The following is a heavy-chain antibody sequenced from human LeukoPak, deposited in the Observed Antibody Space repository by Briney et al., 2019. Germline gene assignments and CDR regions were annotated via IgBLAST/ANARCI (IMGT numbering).Heavy chain of an antibody. CDR2: INHSGST. CDR1: GGSFSGYY. V-gene: IGHV4-34*01. Sequence: SETLSLTCAVYGGSFSGYYWTWIRQPPGEGLEWIGEINHSGSTNYNPSLKSRVTISVDTSKNQFSLKLSSVTAADTAVYYCARGDGYYYSSGSYYTPLDYWGQGTLVTVSS. J-gene: IGHJ4*02. CDR3: ARGDGYYYSSGSYYTPLDY. D-gene: IGHD3-10*01.